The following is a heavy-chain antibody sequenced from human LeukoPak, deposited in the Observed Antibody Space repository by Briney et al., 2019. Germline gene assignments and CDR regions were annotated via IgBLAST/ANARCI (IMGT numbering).Heavy chain of an antibody. V-gene: IGHV1-2*02. CDR1: GYTFTDYF. D-gene: IGHD4-11*01. Sequence: ASVKVSCKASGYTFTDYFMHWVRQAHGQGLEWMGWIDPNSGGTKYAQNFQGRVTLTSDTSISTAYMELTRLTSDDMAVYYCARDADRGYHYHDYFGPWGQGTLVTVSS. CDR3: ARDADRGYHYHDYFGP. J-gene: IGHJ5*02. CDR2: IDPNSGGT.